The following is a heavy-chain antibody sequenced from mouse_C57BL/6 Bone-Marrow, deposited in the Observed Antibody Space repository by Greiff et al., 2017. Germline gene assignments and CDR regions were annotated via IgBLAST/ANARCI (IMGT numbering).Heavy chain of an antibody. D-gene: IGHD1-1*01. Sequence: EVQLVESGGGLVKPGGSLKLSCAASGFTFSSYAMSWVRQTPEKRLEWVATISDGGSYTYYPDNVKGRFTISRDNAKNNLYLQMSHLKSEDTAMYYCARDVYYYGYFDYWGQGTTLTVSS. V-gene: IGHV5-4*01. CDR1: GFTFSSYA. CDR3: ARDVYYYGYFDY. J-gene: IGHJ2*01. CDR2: ISDGGSYT.